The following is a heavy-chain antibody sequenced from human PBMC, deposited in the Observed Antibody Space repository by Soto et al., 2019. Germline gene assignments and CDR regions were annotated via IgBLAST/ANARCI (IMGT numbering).Heavy chain of an antibody. D-gene: IGHD3-10*01. V-gene: IGHV4-30-4*01. CDR2: IYYSGST. Sequence: SETLSLTCTVSGGSISSGDYYWSWIRQPPGKGLEWIGYIYYSGSTYYNPSLKSRVTISVDTSKNQFSLKLSSVTAADTAVYYCARSPGVTMVRGVISWFDPWGQGTLVTVSS. CDR3: ARSPGVTMVRGVISWFDP. J-gene: IGHJ5*02. CDR1: GGSISSGDYY.